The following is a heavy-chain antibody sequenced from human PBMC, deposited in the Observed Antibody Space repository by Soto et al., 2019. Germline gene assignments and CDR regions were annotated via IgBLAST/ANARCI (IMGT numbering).Heavy chain of an antibody. V-gene: IGHV4-59*01. J-gene: IGHJ4*02. CDR2: IYNSAST. Sequence: SPTLFLTCTVSGESISTYYWAWIRQPPGKGLEWIGYIYNSASTKYNPSLKSRVTISVDTSKKQFSLKLSSVTAADTAVYYCARGRFDFIWGSPAPYLDYWGQGALVTVSS. CDR1: GESISTYY. CDR3: ARGRFDFIWGSPAPYLDY. D-gene: IGHD3-16*01.